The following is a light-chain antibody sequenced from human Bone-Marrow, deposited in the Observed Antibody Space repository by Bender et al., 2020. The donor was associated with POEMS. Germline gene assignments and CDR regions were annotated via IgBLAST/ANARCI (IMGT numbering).Light chain of an antibody. CDR1: SSDVGGYNY. CDR3: NSYAGNSIWL. V-gene: IGLV2-8*01. CDR2: EVS. J-gene: IGLJ3*02. Sequence: QSALTQPPSASGSPGQSVTISCTGTSSDVGGYNYVSWYQQHPGKAPKLMISEVSRRPSGVPNRFSGSKSGNTASLTVSGLQAEDEADYYCNSYAGNSIWLFGGGTKLTVL.